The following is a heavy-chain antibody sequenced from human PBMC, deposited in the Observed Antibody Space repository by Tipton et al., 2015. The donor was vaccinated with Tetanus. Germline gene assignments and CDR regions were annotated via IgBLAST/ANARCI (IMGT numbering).Heavy chain of an antibody. V-gene: IGHV4-59*02. J-gene: IGHJ4*02. D-gene: IGHD5-12*01. CDR1: GDSVSGYY. CDR3: ARANNDYPKKGPFDY. CDR2: VYHNGNT. Sequence: TLSLTCTASGDSVSGYYWSWIRQPPGKEPEWVGYVYHNGNTNYHPSLKGRLTISVDTSKNQFSLNLKSVITADTAIYYCARANNDYPKKGPFDYWGQGILVTVSS.